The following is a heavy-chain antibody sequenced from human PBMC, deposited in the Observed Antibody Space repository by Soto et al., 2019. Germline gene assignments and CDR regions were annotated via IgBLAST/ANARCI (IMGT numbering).Heavy chain of an antibody. J-gene: IGHJ4*02. Sequence: QVQLVESGGGVVQPGRSLRLSCAASGFTFSSYAMHWVRQAPGKGLEWVAVISYDGSNKYYADSVKGRFTISRDNPKNTLYLQMNSLRAEDTAVYYCARDLREWLAKAGFDYWGQGTLVTVSS. CDR2: ISYDGSNK. V-gene: IGHV3-30-3*01. CDR3: ARDLREWLAKAGFDY. CDR1: GFTFSSYA. D-gene: IGHD6-19*01.